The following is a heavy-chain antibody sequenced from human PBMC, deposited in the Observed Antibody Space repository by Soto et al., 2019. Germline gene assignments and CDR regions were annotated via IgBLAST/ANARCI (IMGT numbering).Heavy chain of an antibody. CDR1: GFTDYY. CDR2: VSPSSGGT. J-gene: IGHJ6*02. D-gene: IGHD4-17*01. CDR3: AREGSADYGSYGVDV. V-gene: IGHV1-2*02. Sequence: ASVKVSCKASGFTDYYIHWVRQAPGQGLEWLGWVSPSSGGTNYAQKFQGRVAMTRDTFISTAYMELSRLQSDDTAVYYCAREGSADYGSYGVDVWGQGTTVTVSS.